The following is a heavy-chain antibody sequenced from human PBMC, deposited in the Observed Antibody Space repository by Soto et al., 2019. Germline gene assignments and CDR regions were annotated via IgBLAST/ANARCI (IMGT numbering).Heavy chain of an antibody. V-gene: IGHV4-59*01. Sequence: PSETLSLTCTVSGGSISSYDWSWIRQPPGKGLEWIGYIYYSGSTNYNPSLKSRVTISVDTSKNQFSLKLSSVTAADTAVYYCARDRSSSWYSPLGWFDPWGQGTLVTVSS. D-gene: IGHD6-13*01. CDR1: GGSISSYD. J-gene: IGHJ5*02. CDR2: IYYSGST. CDR3: ARDRSSSWYSPLGWFDP.